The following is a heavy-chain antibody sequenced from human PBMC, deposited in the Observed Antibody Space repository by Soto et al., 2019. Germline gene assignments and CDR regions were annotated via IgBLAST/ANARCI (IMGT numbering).Heavy chain of an antibody. D-gene: IGHD3-9*01. CDR1: GGSFSGYY. Sequence: SETLSLTCAVYGGSFSGYYWSWIRQPPGKGLEWIGEINHSGSTNYNPSLKSRVTISVDTSKNQFSLKLSSVTAADTAVYYCARAGARLRYFDWLPKGFDYWGQGTLVTVSS. CDR3: ARAGARLRYFDWLPKGFDY. V-gene: IGHV4-34*01. J-gene: IGHJ4*02. CDR2: INHSGST.